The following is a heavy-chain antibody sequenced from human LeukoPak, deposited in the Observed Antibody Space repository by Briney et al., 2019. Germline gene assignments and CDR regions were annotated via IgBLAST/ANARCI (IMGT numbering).Heavy chain of an antibody. J-gene: IGHJ4*02. CDR3: ARESWSGYSSSWFDY. Sequence: SETLSLTCTVSGGSISSSSYYWSWIRQPPGKGLEWIGYIYYSGSTNYNPSLKSRVTISVDTSKNQFSLKLSSVTAADTAVYYCARESWSGYSSSWFDYWGQGTLVTVSS. CDR2: IYYSGST. V-gene: IGHV4-61*01. CDR1: GGSISSSSYY. D-gene: IGHD6-13*01.